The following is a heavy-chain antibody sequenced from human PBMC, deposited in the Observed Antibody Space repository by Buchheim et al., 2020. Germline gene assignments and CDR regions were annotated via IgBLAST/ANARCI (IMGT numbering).Heavy chain of an antibody. CDR1: GFTFSSYA. V-gene: IGHV3-23*01. Sequence: EVQLLESGGGLVQPGGSLRLSCAASGFTFSSYAMSWVRQAPGKGLEWVSGISGSGDSTYYADSVKGRFTLSRDNSKNTLYLQMNSLRAEDTAVYYCAKDTLGYNWNYALYYFDYWGQGTL. J-gene: IGHJ4*02. CDR3: AKDTLGYNWNYALYYFDY. D-gene: IGHD1-7*01. CDR2: ISGSGDST.